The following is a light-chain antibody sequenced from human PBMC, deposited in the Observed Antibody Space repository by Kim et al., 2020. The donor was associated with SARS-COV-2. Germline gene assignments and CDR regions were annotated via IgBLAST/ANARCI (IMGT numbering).Light chain of an antibody. CDR1: NSDVGGYNY. J-gene: IGLJ1*01. CDR3: SSYTDSTFYV. Sequence: QSLTLSFIRSNSDVGGYNYFSWYQQHPGKAPKLIIYDVSNRPLGVSNRFSGSKSGNTASLTISGLQAEDEADYYCSSYTDSTFYVFGTGTKVTVL. CDR2: DVS. V-gene: IGLV2-14*03.